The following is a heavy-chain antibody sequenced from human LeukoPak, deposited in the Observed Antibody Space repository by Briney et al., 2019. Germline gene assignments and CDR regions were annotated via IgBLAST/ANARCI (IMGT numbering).Heavy chain of an antibody. CDR1: GFTFSSYS. CDR3: ARGNPLWFGEFSSY. J-gene: IGHJ4*02. Sequence: GGSLRLSCAASGFTFSSYSMNWVRQAPGKGLEWVSYISSSSSTIYYADSVKGRFTISRDNAKNSLYLQMNSLRAEDTAVYYCARGNPLWFGEFSSYWGEGTLVTVSS. V-gene: IGHV3-48*01. CDR2: ISSSSSTI. D-gene: IGHD3-10*01.